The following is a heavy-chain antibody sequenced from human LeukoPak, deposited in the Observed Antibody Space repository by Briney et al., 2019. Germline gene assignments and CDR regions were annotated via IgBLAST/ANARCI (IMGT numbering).Heavy chain of an antibody. D-gene: IGHD3-22*01. CDR1: GGSISSSSYY. Sequence: SETLSLTCTVSGGSISSSSYYWGWIRQPPGKGLEWIGSIYYSGSTYYNPSLKSRVTISVDTSKNQFSLKLSSVTAADTAVYYCARDRRRPPYYYDSSGYYGLDYWGQGTLVTVSS. V-gene: IGHV4-39*07. CDR2: IYYSGST. J-gene: IGHJ4*02. CDR3: ARDRRRPPYYYDSSGYYGLDY.